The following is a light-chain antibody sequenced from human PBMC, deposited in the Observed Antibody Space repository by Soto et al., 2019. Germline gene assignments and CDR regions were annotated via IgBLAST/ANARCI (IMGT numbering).Light chain of an antibody. J-gene: IGLJ3*02. CDR1: SSDVGGFNY. V-gene: IGLV2-8*01. CDR3: SSYAGINNLL. Sequence: QSALTQPPSASGSPGQSVTISCTGTSSDVGGFNYVSWYQQHPGKAPKLMLYEVSKRPSGVPDRFSGSKSDNTASLTVSGLQAEDGADYYCSSYAGINNLLFGGGTQLTVL. CDR2: EVS.